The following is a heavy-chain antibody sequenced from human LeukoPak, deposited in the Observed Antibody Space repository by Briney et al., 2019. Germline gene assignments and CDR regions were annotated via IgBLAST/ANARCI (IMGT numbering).Heavy chain of an antibody. CDR3: ASGSSGYTPIDY. Sequence: PVKVSCKASGFTFTSSAMQWVRQARGQRLDWIGWIVVGSGNTNYAQKFQERVTITRDMSTSTAYMELSSLRSEDTAVYYCASGSSGYTPIDYWGQGTLVTVSS. J-gene: IGHJ4*02. CDR1: GFTFTSSA. D-gene: IGHD3-22*01. V-gene: IGHV1-58*02. CDR2: IVVGSGNT.